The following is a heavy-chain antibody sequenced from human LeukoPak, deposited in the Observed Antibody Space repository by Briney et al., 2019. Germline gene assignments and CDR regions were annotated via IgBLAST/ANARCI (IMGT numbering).Heavy chain of an antibody. CDR2: INPNSGGT. V-gene: IGHV1-2*02. D-gene: IGHD6-13*01. CDR3: ARCIAAAATTGYYGMDV. Sequence: ASVKDSCKASGYTFTGYYMHWVRQAPGQGLEWMGWINPNSGGTNYAQKFQGRVTMTRDTSISTAYMELSRLRSDDTAVYYCARCIAAAATTGYYGMDVWGQGTTVTVSS. J-gene: IGHJ6*02. CDR1: GYTFTGYY.